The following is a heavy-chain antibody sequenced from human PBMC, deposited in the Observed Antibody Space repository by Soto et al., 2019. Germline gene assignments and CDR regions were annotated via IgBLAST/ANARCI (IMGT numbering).Heavy chain of an antibody. Sequence: QVQLVESGGGVVQPGRSLRLSCAASGFTFSSYAMHWVRQAPGKGLEWVAVISYDGSNKYYADSVKGRFTISRDNSKNTLYLQMSSLRAEDTAVYYCASLATVVNNWFDPWGQGTLVTVSS. D-gene: IGHD4-17*01. CDR1: GFTFSSYA. V-gene: IGHV3-30-3*01. CDR2: ISYDGSNK. CDR3: ASLATVVNNWFDP. J-gene: IGHJ5*02.